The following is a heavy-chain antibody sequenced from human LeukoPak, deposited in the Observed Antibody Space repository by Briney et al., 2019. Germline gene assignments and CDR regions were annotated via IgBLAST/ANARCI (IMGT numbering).Heavy chain of an antibody. V-gene: IGHV3-23*01. CDR1: GFTFSTYT. J-gene: IGHJ4*02. CDR3: AKDIERWLQSLFDY. D-gene: IGHD5-24*01. Sequence: GGSLRLSCAASGFTFSTYTMNWVRQAPGKGLEWVSTITGSGDSTYYADSVKGRFTISRDNSRNTLYLQMNSLRAEDTAVYYCAKDIERWLQSLFDYWGQGTLVTVSS. CDR2: ITGSGDST.